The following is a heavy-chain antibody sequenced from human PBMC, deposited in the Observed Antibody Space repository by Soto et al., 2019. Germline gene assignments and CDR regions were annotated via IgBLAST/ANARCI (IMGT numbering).Heavy chain of an antibody. D-gene: IGHD3-16*01. Sequence: SQTLSLTCAISGDSVSSNSAAWNWIRQSPSRGLEWLGRTYYRSKWFNDHAISVKSRIAINPDTSKNHFSLQLNSVTPDDTAVNYCARPLGGHGVKYFDFGGRGPLVTSPQ. CDR1: GDSVSSNSAA. J-gene: IGHJ4*02. V-gene: IGHV6-1*01. CDR2: TYYRSKWFN. CDR3: ARPLGGHGVKYFDF.